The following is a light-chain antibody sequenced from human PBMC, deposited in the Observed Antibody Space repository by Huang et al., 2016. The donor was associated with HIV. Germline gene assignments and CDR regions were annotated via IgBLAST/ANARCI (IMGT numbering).Light chain of an antibody. CDR3: QQYGSSPGT. J-gene: IGKJ1*01. CDR2: GAS. V-gene: IGKV3-20*01. CDR1: QSVSSSY. Sequence: EIVLTQSPGTLSLSPGERATLSCRASQSVSSSYLAWYQQKPGQAPRLLIYGASRRPTGIPDRFSGSGSGTYFPLTIIRLEPEDFAVYYCQQYGSSPGTFGQGTKVEIK.